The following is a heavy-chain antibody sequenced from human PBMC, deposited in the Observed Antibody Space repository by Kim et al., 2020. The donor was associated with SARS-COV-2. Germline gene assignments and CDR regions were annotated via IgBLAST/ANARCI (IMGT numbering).Heavy chain of an antibody. CDR2: IKNGGRTV. J-gene: IGHJ4*02. V-gene: IGHV3-15*01. CDR1: GFTFTDAW. CDR3: TWAGYNWNGV. Sequence: GGSLRLSCVASGFTFTDAWMSWVRQAPGKGLEWIGLIKNGGRTVGYAAPVKDRFTISRDDSKNTVYLQLNCLKTEDTGLYYCTWAGYNWNGVWGQGTLVTVS. D-gene: IGHD1-1*01.